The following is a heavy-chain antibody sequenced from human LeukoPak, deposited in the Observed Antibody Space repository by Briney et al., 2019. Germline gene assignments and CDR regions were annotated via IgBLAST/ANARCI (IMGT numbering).Heavy chain of an antibody. CDR3: ARETYSNILTGTDY. V-gene: IGHV1-18*01. CDR1: GYTFTTYG. J-gene: IGHJ4*02. CDR2: ISTYDDNI. D-gene: IGHD3-9*01. Sequence: ASVKVSRKASGYTFTTYGLSWVRQAPGQGLEWLGWISTYDDNIKYAQSLQGRLTLTIDTSTSTAYMELRSLTPDDTAVYYCARETYSNILTGTDYWGPGTLVTVSS.